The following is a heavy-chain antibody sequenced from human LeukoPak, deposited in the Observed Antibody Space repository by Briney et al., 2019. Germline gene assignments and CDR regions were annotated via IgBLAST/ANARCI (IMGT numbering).Heavy chain of an antibody. D-gene: IGHD2-2*01. CDR3: AKDPTFVVVPAASFDY. V-gene: IGHV3-30*02. CDR1: GFTFSSYG. CDR2: IRYDGSNK. Sequence: GGSLRLSCAASGFTFSSYGMHWVRQAPGKGLEWVAFIRYDGSNKYYADSVKGRFTISRDSSKNTLYLQMNSLRAEDTAVYYCAKDPTFVVVPAASFDYWGQGTLVTVSS. J-gene: IGHJ4*02.